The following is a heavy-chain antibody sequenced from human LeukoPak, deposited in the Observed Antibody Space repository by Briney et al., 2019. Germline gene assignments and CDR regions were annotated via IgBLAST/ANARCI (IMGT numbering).Heavy chain of an antibody. D-gene: IGHD3-3*01. CDR3: AKDPYITIFGVGNAFDI. J-gene: IGHJ3*02. Sequence: GGSLRLSCAASGFTFSSYAMSWVRQAPGKGLEWVSAISGSGGSTYYADSVKGRFTISRDNSKNTLYLQMNSLRAEDTAVYYCAKDPYITIFGVGNAFDIWGQGTMVTVSS. CDR1: GFTFSSYA. V-gene: IGHV3-23*01. CDR2: ISGSGGST.